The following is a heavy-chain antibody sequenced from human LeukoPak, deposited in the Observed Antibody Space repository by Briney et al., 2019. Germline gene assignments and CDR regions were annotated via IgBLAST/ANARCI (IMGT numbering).Heavy chain of an antibody. V-gene: IGHV4-59*01. CDR3: ARGRTFDN. CDR1: GASIRSYY. J-gene: IGHJ4*02. CDR2: IYDRGST. Sequence: SETLSLTCTVSGASIRSYYWSWIRQPPGKGLEWIGNIYDRGSTKYNPSLKSRVTISVDTSKNQFSLRLSSVTAADTAVYYCARGRTFDNWGQGTLVTVSS.